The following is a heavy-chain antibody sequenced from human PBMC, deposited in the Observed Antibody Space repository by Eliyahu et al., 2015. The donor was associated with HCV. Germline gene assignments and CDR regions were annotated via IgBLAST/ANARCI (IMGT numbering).Heavy chain of an antibody. J-gene: IGHJ4*02. Sequence: QVQLVESGGGVVQPGGSLRLSWAAXGFXFSXYGMHWVRQAPGKGLEWVAFIRYDGSNKYYADSVKGRFTISRDNSKNTLYLQMNSLRAEDTAVYYCAKDGTEDYWTGYYTQYWGQGTLVTVSS. CDR3: AKDGTEDYWTGYYTQY. CDR1: GFXFSXYG. D-gene: IGHD3/OR15-3a*01. V-gene: IGHV3-30*02. CDR2: IRYDGSNK.